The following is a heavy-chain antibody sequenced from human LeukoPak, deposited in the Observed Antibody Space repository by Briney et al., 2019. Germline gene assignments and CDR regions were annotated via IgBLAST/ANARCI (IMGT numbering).Heavy chain of an antibody. V-gene: IGHV4-30-4*07. J-gene: IGHJ4*02. CDR2: ISSTGST. CDR3: ARHSGGYNYFDY. D-gene: IGHD5-24*01. CDR1: GDSISSGGYS. Sequence: SETLSLTCAVSGDSISSGGYSWSWIRQPPGKAPEWIGYISSTGSTYYNPSLKSRLSISSDTSKNQFSLKLSSVPAADTAVYYCARHSGGYNYFDYWGKGTLVTVSS.